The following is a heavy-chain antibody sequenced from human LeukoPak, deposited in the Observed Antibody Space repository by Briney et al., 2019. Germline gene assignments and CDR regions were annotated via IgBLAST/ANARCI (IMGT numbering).Heavy chain of an antibody. J-gene: IGHJ3*02. CDR3: AKELTTRRDSSGLDAFDI. Sequence: PGGSLRLSCAASGFTFDCCGMHWVRQAPGKGLEWVAFIRNVGNDKYYADSVKGRFTISRDSSKNTLYLQMNILRAEDTAVYYCAKELTTRRDSSGLDAFDIWGQGTMVTVSS. CDR2: IRNVGNDK. D-gene: IGHD3-22*01. CDR1: GFTFDCCG. V-gene: IGHV3-30*02.